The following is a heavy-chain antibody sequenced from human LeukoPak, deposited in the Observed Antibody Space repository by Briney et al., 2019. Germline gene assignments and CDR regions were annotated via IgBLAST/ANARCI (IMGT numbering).Heavy chain of an antibody. CDR2: MNPNSGNT. CDR1: VYTFTSCD. D-gene: IGHD6-13*01. CDR3: ARTPKGSSWYWYFFDY. V-gene: IGHV1-8*01. J-gene: IGHJ4*02. Sequence: ASVKVSCKASVYTFTSCDISWVGQASGQGREGGGWMNPNSGNTGYAQKFQGRVTMTRKTSISTADMELSSLRSEDTAVYYCARTPKGSSWYWYFFDYWGQGTLVTVSS.